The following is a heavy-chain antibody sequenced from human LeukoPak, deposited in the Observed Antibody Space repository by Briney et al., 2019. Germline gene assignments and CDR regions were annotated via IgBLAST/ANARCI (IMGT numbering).Heavy chain of an antibody. CDR2: TYYGGST. Sequence: SETLSLTCTVSGGSISHYYWSWIRQPPEKGLEWIGYTYYGGSTKFNPSLKSRVAISVDTSKKQFSLNLTSVTAADTTVYYCARGPSVTSIGGPWGQGTLVTVSA. CDR3: ARGPSVTSIGGP. V-gene: IGHV4-59*01. J-gene: IGHJ5*02. D-gene: IGHD4-17*01. CDR1: GGSISHYY.